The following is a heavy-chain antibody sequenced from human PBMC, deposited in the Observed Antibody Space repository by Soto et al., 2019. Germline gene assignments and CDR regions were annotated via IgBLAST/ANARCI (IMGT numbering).Heavy chain of an antibody. Sequence: QPGGSLRLSCAASGFTLSEYGTSWVRQAPGKGLEWVSFVSGSGDSTYYTDSVKGRFTISRDSSKNTVCLQMNSLRAEDTAVYYCATSNYGERDWGQGTLVTVSS. CDR1: GFTLSEYG. J-gene: IGHJ4*02. CDR3: ATSNYGERD. D-gene: IGHD3-10*01. CDR2: VSGSGDST. V-gene: IGHV3-23*01.